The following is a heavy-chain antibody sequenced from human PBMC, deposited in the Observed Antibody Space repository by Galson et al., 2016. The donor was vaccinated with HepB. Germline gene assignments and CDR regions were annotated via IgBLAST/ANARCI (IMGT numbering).Heavy chain of an antibody. CDR1: GFTFRSYA. CDR3: ARTYCSGSYRRHAFDI. J-gene: IGHJ3*02. V-gene: IGHV3-30-3*01. CDR2: ISYDGSNN. Sequence: SLRLSCAASGFTFRSYAMHWVRQAPGKGLEWVAVISYDGSNNYYADSVKGRFTISRDNSKNTLYLQMNSLRAEDTDVYDCARTYCSGSYRRHAFDIWGQGTMVTVSS. D-gene: IGHD3-10*01.